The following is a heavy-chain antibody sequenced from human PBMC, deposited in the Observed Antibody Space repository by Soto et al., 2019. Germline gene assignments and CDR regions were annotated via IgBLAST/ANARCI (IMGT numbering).Heavy chain of an antibody. CDR3: ARARYNDFWSGKAYYYYMDV. CDR1: GGSISSYY. V-gene: IGHV4-59*01. Sequence: SETLSLTCTVAGGSISSYYWSWIRKPPGKGLEWIGYIYYSGSTNYNPSLKSRVTISVDTSKNQFSLKLSSVTAADTAVYYCARARYNDFWSGKAYYYYMDVWGKGTTVTVSS. J-gene: IGHJ6*03. CDR2: IYYSGST. D-gene: IGHD3-3*01.